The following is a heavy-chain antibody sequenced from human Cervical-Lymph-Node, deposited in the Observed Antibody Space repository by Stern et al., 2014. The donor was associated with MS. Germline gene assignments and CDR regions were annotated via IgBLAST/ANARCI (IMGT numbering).Heavy chain of an antibody. V-gene: IGHV1-18*04. Sequence: QVQLVQSGAAVKKPGASVKVSCKASGYTFTSYGISSVRQAPGPGLEWMGWISAYNGSTNDAQKLQGRVTMTTDTSTSTAYMELRSLRSDDTAVYYCARVVPRASAWFDPWGQGTLVTVSS. D-gene: IGHD2-8*01. CDR1: GYTFTSYG. CDR2: ISAYNGST. J-gene: IGHJ5*02. CDR3: ARVVPRASAWFDP.